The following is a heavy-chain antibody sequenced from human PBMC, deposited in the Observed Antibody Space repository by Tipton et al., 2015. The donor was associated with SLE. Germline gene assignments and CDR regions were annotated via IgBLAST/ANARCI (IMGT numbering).Heavy chain of an antibody. CDR2: IYHSGST. J-gene: IGHJ5*02. V-gene: IGHV4-38-2*02. CDR3: ARSIAAAATGWFDP. D-gene: IGHD6-13*01. Sequence: LTCTVSGYSISSGYYWGWIRQPPGKGLEWIGSIYHSGSTYYNPSLKSRVTISVDTSKNQFSLKLSSVTAADTAVYYCARSIAAAATGWFDPWGQGTLLTVSS. CDR1: GYSISSGYY.